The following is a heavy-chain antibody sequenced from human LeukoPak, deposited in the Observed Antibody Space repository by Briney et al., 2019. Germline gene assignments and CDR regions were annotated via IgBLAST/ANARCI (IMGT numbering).Heavy chain of an antibody. J-gene: IGHJ5*01. CDR1: GDSVSTNSAT. CDR2: TYYRSKWNN. CDR3: ARLVGASWFDS. V-gene: IGHV6-1*01. Sequence: SQTLSLTCALSGDSVSTNSATWTWLRQSPSRGLEWLGRTYYRSKWNNDYAVSMKSRITINSDTSKNQFSLQLNSVTPEDTAVYYCARLVGASWFDSWGQGTLVTVSS. D-gene: IGHD1-26*01.